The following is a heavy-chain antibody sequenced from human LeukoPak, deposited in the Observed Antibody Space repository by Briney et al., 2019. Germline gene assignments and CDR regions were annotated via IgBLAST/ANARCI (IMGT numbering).Heavy chain of an antibody. CDR2: MNPNSGNT. J-gene: IGHJ4*02. D-gene: IGHD3-22*01. Sequence: ASVKVSCKASGYTFTSYDINWVRQATGQGLEWMGWMNPNSGNTAYAQKFQGRVTITRNTSISTAYMELSSLRSEDTAIYYCARDERYDSSGYPFDSWGQGTLVTVSS. CDR3: ARDERYDSSGYPFDS. V-gene: IGHV1-8*03. CDR1: GYTFTSYD.